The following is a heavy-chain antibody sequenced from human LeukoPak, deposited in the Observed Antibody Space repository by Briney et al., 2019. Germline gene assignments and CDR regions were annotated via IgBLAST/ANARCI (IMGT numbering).Heavy chain of an antibody. D-gene: IGHD3-22*01. CDR2: INPNSGST. Sequence: ASVKGSCKASGYTFTGYYMHWVRQAPGQGLDWMGWINPNSGSTNYAQKLQGRATMTRDTSISTAYMELSRLRSDDTAVYYCARPAPYYYDSSGYYLQHWGQGTLVTVSS. V-gene: IGHV1-2*02. CDR3: ARPAPYYYDSSGYYLQH. J-gene: IGHJ1*01. CDR1: GYTFTGYY.